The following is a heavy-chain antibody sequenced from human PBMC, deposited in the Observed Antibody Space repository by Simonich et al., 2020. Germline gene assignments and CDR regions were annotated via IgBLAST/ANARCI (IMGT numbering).Heavy chain of an antibody. CDR2: IYYSGST. Sequence: QVQLQESGPGLVKPSETLSLTCTVSGGSISSYYCSWIRQPPGQGLEWIGYIYYSGSTNYNPSLKSRVTISVDTSKNQFSLKLSSVTAADTAVYYCARLPDYWGQGTLVTVSS. CDR1: GGSISSYY. V-gene: IGHV4-59*08. J-gene: IGHJ4*02. CDR3: ARLPDY.